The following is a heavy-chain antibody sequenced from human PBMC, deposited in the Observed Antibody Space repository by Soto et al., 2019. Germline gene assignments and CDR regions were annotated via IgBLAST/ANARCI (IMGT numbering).Heavy chain of an antibody. V-gene: IGHV3-7*03. D-gene: IGHD3-10*01. CDR1: GFTFSSYW. Sequence: PGGSLRLSCAASGFTFSSYWMSWVRQAPGKGLEWVANIKQDGSEKYYVDSVKGRFTISRDNAKNSLYLQMNSLRAEDTAVYYCARDRPTYYYGSGSYYTHYYGMDVWGQGTTVTVSS. CDR3: ARDRPTYYYGSGSYYTHYYGMDV. J-gene: IGHJ6*02. CDR2: IKQDGSEK.